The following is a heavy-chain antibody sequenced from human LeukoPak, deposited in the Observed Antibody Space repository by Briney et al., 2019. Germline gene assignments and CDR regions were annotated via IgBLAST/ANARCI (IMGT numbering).Heavy chain of an antibody. J-gene: IGHJ4*02. D-gene: IGHD3-22*01. CDR1: GYTFTSYG. CDR3: ARSLYYFDSSGYYYPFNF. V-gene: IGHV1-3*01. Sequence: VASVKVSCKASGYTFTSYGINWVRQAPGQGLEWMGWVHGGNGNTKYSQKFQDRVTITRDTSASIAYMELSSLRSEDTAMYYCARSLYYFDSSGYYYPFNFWGQGTLVTVSS. CDR2: VHGGNGNT.